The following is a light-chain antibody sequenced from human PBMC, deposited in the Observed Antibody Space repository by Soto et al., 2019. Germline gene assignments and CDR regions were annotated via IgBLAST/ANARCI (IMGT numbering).Light chain of an antibody. CDR2: GAS. CDR1: QSISSN. CDR3: QQSRSSPPLS. Sequence: VMTQAPATLSGSPGERATLSCMASQSISSNLAWYQQKPGQAPRLLIYGASSRATGIPDSFSRSGSGTDFTLTLSSLEPADFAVYYCQQSRSSPPLSFAGGTKV. J-gene: IGKJ4*01. V-gene: IGKV3-20*01.